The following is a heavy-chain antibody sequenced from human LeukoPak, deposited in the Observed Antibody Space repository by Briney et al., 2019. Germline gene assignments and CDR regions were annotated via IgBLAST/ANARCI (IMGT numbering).Heavy chain of an antibody. J-gene: IGHJ4*02. D-gene: IGHD5-12*01. CDR2: IYTSGST. V-gene: IGHV4-4*09. CDR1: GGSISSYY. CDR3: ARSGYSGYDFNYFDY. Sequence: PSETLSLTCTVSGGSISSYYWSRIRQPPGKGLEWIGYIYTSGSTNYNPSLKSRVTISVDTSKNQFSLKLSSVTAADTAVYYCARSGYSGYDFNYFDYWGQGTLVTVSS.